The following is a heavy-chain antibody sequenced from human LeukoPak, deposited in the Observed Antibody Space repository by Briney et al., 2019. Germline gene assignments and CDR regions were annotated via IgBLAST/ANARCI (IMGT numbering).Heavy chain of an antibody. D-gene: IGHD6-19*01. V-gene: IGHV4-38-2*02. CDR1: AYSISSGYY. Sequence: SETLSLTCIVSAYSISSGYYWGWIRQPPGKGLEWIGSIYYSGSTYYNPSLKSRVTISVDTSKNQFSLKLSSVTAADTAVYYCARDRTYSSGWYSDSAFDIWGQGTMVTVSS. J-gene: IGHJ3*02. CDR3: ARDRTYSSGWYSDSAFDI. CDR2: IYYSGST.